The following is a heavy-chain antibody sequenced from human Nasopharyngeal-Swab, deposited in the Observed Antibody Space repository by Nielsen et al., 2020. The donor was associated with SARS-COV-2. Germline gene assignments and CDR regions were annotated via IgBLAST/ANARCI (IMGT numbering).Heavy chain of an antibody. CDR2: IYYSGSI. CDR1: GGSISYYY. CDR3: ARPSRHFWSGQDPWFDP. J-gene: IGHJ5*02. V-gene: IGHV4-59*08. Sequence: SETLSLTCTVSGGSISYYYWTWIRQPPGKGLEWIGYIYYSGSIHYNPSLKSRVTISLDTSKNQFSLKLSSVTAADTAVYYCARPSRHFWSGQDPWFDPWGQGTLVTVSS. D-gene: IGHD3-3*02.